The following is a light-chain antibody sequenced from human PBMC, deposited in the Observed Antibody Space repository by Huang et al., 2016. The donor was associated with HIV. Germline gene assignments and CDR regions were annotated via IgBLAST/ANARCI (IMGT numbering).Light chain of an antibody. V-gene: IGKV3-11*01. CDR2: DAC. CDR3: QQRSNWRT. J-gene: IGKJ5*01. Sequence: EIVLTQSPATLSLSPWERATLSCRASQSVSSYLAWYQQNPGQAPRLLIYDACNRATGIPARFSGSGSGTDFTLTISSLEPEDFAVYYCQQRSNWRTFGQGTRLEIK. CDR1: QSVSSY.